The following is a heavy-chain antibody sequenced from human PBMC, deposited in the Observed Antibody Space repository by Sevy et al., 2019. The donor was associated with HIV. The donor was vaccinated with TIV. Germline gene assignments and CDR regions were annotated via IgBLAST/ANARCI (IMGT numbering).Heavy chain of an antibody. Sequence: SETLSLTCTVSGGSISSYYWSWIRQPAGKGLEWIGRIYTSGSTNYSPSLKSRVTMSVDTSKNQFSLKLSSVTAADTAVYYCARDAPLGGVGATTDYFDYWGQGTLVTVSS. CDR1: GGSISSYY. J-gene: IGHJ4*02. CDR2: IYTSGST. V-gene: IGHV4-4*07. CDR3: ARDAPLGGVGATTDYFDY. D-gene: IGHD1-26*01.